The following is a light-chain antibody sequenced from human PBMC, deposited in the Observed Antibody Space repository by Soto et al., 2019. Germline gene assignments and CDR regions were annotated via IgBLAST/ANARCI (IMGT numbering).Light chain of an antibody. J-gene: IGKJ4*01. V-gene: IGKV1-9*01. Sequence: DIQLTQAPPFLSASVGDRVTITCRASQGISTYLVWYQQKPGKAPKLLIYAASTLQSGVPSRFSGSGSGTEFTLTISSLQPEDFATYYCQQLNSYPLTFGGGTKVEIK. CDR3: QQLNSYPLT. CDR2: AAS. CDR1: QGISTY.